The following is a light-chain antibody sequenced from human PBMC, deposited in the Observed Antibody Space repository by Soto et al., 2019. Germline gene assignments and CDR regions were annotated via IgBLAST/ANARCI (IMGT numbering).Light chain of an antibody. V-gene: IGKV1-27*01. CDR2: AAS. J-gene: IGKJ4*01. CDR3: QKYNSAPLT. Sequence: DIQMTQSPSSLSASVGDRVTITCRASQDISNYLAWYQQKPGKVPKLLIYAASTLQSGVPSRFSGSASGTDFTLTISSLQPEDVATYFCQKYNSAPLTFGGGTKVEIK. CDR1: QDISNY.